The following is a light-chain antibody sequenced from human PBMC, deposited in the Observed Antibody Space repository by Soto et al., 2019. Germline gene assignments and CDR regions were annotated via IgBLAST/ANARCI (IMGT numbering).Light chain of an antibody. J-gene: IGKJ1*01. CDR3: QQYNNWPRT. CDR2: GAS. V-gene: IGKV3-15*01. Sequence: EIVMTQSPATLSVSPGESATLSCRASQNVSSNLIWYQQKPGQAPRLLIYGASTRATGIPARFSGSGSGTEFTLTISSLQSEDFAVYYCQQYNNWPRTFGQGTKVEIK. CDR1: QNVSSN.